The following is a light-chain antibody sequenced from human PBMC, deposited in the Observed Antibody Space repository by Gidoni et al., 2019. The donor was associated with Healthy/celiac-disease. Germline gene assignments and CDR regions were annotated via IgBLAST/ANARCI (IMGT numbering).Light chain of an antibody. Sequence: EIVMTQSPAPLSVSSGARATLSCRASQSVSSNLDWYQQKPGQAPRLLIYGATTRATGIPARFRGSGSGTEFNLTISSRKSEDFAVDYCQQYNNWTPMYTFGQGTKLEIK. V-gene: IGKV3-15*01. J-gene: IGKJ2*01. CDR3: QQYNNWTPMYT. CDR1: QSVSSN. CDR2: GAT.